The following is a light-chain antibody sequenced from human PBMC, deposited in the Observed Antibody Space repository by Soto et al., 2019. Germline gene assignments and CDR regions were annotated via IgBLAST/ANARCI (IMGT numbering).Light chain of an antibody. J-gene: IGKJ1*01. CDR3: QQYGSSPRT. CDR1: QSVLSNY. V-gene: IGKV3-20*01. Sequence: EIVLMQSPGTLSLSPGERATLSCRASQSVLSNYLAWYQQKPGQAPRLLIYGASSRATGIPDRFSGSGSGTDFTLTISRLEPEDFAVYYCQQYGSSPRTFGQGTKVEIK. CDR2: GAS.